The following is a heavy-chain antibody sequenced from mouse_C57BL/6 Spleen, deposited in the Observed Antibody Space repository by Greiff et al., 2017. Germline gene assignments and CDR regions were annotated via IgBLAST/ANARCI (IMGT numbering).Heavy chain of an antibody. J-gene: IGHJ1*03. CDR2: IDPSDSEP. V-gene: IGHV1-52*01. D-gene: IGHD1-1*01. Sequence: QVQLKQPGAELVRPGSSVKLSCKASGYTFTSYWMHWVKQRPIQGLEWIGNIDPSDSEPHYNQKFKDKATLTVDKSSSTAYMQLSSLTSEDSAVYYCARLRYYGSTPWYFDVWGTGTTVTVSS. CDR1: GYTFTSYW. CDR3: ARLRYYGSTPWYFDV.